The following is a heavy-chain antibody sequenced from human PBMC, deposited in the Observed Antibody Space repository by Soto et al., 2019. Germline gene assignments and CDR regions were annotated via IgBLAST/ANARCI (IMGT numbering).Heavy chain of an antibody. CDR3: ARGNFIVVVPAAGTYGMDV. V-gene: IGHV4-59*02. D-gene: IGHD2-2*01. CDR1: GGSVSSYY. J-gene: IGHJ6*02. Sequence: PSETLALACAVSGGSVSSYYLGGIRQPPGKGLEWIGYIYYSGSTNYNPSLKSRVTISVDTSKNQFSLKLSSVTAADTAVYYCARGNFIVVVPAAGTYGMDVWGQGTTVTVSS. CDR2: IYYSGST.